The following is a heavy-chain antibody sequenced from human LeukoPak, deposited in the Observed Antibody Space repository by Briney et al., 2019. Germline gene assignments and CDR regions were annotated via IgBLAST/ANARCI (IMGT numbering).Heavy chain of an antibody. J-gene: IGHJ4*02. Sequence: GGSLRLSCAASGFTFSDYYMTWIRQAPGKGLAWFSYISSSSSTIYYADSVKGRFTISRDNAKNSLYLQMNSLRAEDTAVYYCARVRSAGGWTFDHWGQGTLVTVSS. CDR2: ISSSSSTI. CDR3: ARVRSAGGWTFDH. CDR1: GFTFSDYY. D-gene: IGHD3/OR15-3a*01. V-gene: IGHV3-11*01.